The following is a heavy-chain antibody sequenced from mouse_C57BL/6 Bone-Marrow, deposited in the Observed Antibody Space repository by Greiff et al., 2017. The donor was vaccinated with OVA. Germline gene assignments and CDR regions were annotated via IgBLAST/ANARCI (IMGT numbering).Heavy chain of an antibody. D-gene: IGHD1-1*01. CDR1: GYTFTSYG. CDR2: IYPRSGNT. CDR3: ARHGSSYDWYFDV. J-gene: IGHJ1*03. V-gene: IGHV1-81*01. Sequence: VQLQQSGAELARPGASVKLSCKASGYTFTSYGISWVKQRTGQGLEWIGEIYPRSGNTYYNEKFKGKATLTADKSSSTAYMELRSLTSEDSAVYFGARHGSSYDWYFDVWGTGTTVTVSS.